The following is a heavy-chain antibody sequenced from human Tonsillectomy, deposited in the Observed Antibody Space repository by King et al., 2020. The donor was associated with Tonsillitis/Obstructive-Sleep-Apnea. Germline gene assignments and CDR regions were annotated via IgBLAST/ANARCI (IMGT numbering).Heavy chain of an antibody. CDR3: ARDAGYGRVDIVATELDY. V-gene: IGHV3-30*04. Sequence: VQLVESGGGVVQPGRSLRLSCAASGFTFSSYAMHWVRQAPGKGLEWVAVISYDGSNKYYADSVKGRFTISRDHSKNTLYLQMNSLRAEDTAVYYCARDAGYGRVDIVATELDYWGQGTLVTVSS. CDR2: ISYDGSNK. CDR1: GFTFSSYA. D-gene: IGHD5-12*01. J-gene: IGHJ4*02.